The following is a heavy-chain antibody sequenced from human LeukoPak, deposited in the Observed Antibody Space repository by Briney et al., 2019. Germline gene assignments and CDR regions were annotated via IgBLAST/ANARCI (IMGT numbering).Heavy chain of an antibody. V-gene: IGHV4-59*12. CDR3: ARGRSYYYGSGSPFLCYFDY. J-gene: IGHJ4*02. CDR2: IYYSGST. Sequence: SETLSLTCTVSGGSISSYYWSWIRQPPGKGLEWIGYIYYSGSTNYNPSLKSRVTISVDTSKNQFSLKLSSVTAADTAVYYCARGRSYYYGSGSPFLCYFDYWGQGTLVTVSS. D-gene: IGHD3-10*01. CDR1: GGSISSYY.